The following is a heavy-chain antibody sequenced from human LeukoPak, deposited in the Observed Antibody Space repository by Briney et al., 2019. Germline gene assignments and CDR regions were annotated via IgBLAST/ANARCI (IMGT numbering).Heavy chain of an antibody. CDR3: AKLPRIASDI. CDR2: ISGSGGST. J-gene: IGHJ3*02. CDR1: GFTFISYA. Sequence: GGSLRLSCAASGFTFISYAMSWVRQAPGKGLEWVSDISGSGGSTYYADSVKGRFTISRDNSKNTLYLQMNSLRAEDTAVYYCAKLPRIASDIWGQGTMVTVSS. V-gene: IGHV3-23*01.